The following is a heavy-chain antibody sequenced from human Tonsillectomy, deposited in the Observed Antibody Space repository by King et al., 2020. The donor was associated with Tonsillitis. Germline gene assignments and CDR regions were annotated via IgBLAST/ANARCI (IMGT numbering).Heavy chain of an antibody. CDR1: GYSFTSYW. J-gene: IGHJ4*02. Sequence: VQLVESGAEVKKPGESLKISCKGSGYSFTSYWIAWVRQMPGKGLEWMGIIYPGDSESRYSPSFQGQVTISVDKSISTAYLQWSSLTASDTAMYYCARQRLRNNDVLTGVFDYWGQGTLVTVSS. D-gene: IGHD3-9*01. V-gene: IGHV5-51*01. CDR2: IYPGDSES. CDR3: ARQRLRNNDVLTGVFDY.